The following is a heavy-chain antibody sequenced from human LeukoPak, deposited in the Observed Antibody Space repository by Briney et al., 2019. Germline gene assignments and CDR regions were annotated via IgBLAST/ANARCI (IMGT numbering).Heavy chain of an antibody. CDR2: ISSSGGTT. J-gene: IGHJ4*02. D-gene: IGHD6-13*01. Sequence: PGGSLGLSCAASGFTFSSDAMSWVRQAPGKGLEWVSVISSSGGTTYYADSVKGRFTISRDNSKNTLYLQMNSLIAEDTAIYYCLKLSISYPRFVDYWGQGTLVTVSS. CDR3: LKLSISYPRFVDY. CDR1: GFTFSSDA. V-gene: IGHV3-23*01.